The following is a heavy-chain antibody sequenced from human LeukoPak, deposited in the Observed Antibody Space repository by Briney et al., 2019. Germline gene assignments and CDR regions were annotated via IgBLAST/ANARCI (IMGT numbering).Heavy chain of an antibody. CDR2: IRYDGSDK. J-gene: IGHJ4*02. Sequence: GGSLRLSYATSGFTFSDYGIQWVRQAPGKGLEWVAFIRYDGSDKNYADSVKGRFTISRDNSKNTLYMQMNSLRAEGTAVYYCVKNVLSWGSWSDYLGQGPLVTVFS. CDR1: GFTFSDYG. CDR3: VKNVLSWGSWSDY. V-gene: IGHV3-30*02. D-gene: IGHD6-13*01.